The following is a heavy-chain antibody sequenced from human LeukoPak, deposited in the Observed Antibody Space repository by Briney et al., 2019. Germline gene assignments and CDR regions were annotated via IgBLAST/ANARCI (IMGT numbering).Heavy chain of an antibody. Sequence: PSETLSLTCTVSGGSISSYYWGWIRQPPGKGLEWIGSIYYSGSTYYNPSLKSRVTISVDTSKNQFSLKLSSVTAADTAVYYCARDSNFGWLSYWGQGTLVTVSS. CDR2: IYYSGST. V-gene: IGHV4-39*07. D-gene: IGHD3-10*01. CDR3: ARDSNFGWLSY. CDR1: GGSISSYY. J-gene: IGHJ4*02.